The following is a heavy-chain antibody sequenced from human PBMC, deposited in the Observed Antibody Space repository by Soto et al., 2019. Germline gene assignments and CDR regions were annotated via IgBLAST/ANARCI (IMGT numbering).Heavy chain of an antibody. Sequence: LRLSCAASGFTFDDYAMHWVRQAPGKGLEWVSGISWNSGSIGYADSVKGRFTISRDNAKNSLYLQMNSLRAEDTALYYCANSDDYIWGSYLGWGQGTLVTVSS. J-gene: IGHJ4*02. V-gene: IGHV3-9*01. CDR2: ISWNSGSI. CDR3: ANSDDYIWGSYLG. D-gene: IGHD3-16*02. CDR1: GFTFDDYA.